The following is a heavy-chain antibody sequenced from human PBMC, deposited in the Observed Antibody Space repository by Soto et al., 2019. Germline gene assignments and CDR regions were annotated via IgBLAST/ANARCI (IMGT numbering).Heavy chain of an antibody. V-gene: IGHV3-23*01. CDR1: GVTFSSYA. Sequence: GGSLRLSCAASGVTFSSYAMSWVRQAPGKGLEWVSAISGSGGSTYYADSVKGRFTISRDNSKNTLYLQMNSLRAEDTAVYYCAKEPTNPFFNYHDSSGYYGPFDYWGQGTLVTVSS. CDR3: AKEPTNPFFNYHDSSGYYGPFDY. J-gene: IGHJ4*02. D-gene: IGHD3-22*01. CDR2: ISGSGGST.